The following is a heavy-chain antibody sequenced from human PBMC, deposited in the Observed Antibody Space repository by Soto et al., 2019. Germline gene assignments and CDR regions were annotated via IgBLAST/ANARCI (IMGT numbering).Heavy chain of an antibody. CDR1: GYSFTSYW. D-gene: IGHD2-15*01. V-gene: IGHV5-10-1*01. Sequence: PGESLKISCKGSGYSFTSYWISWVRQMPGKGLEWMGRVDPSDSYTNYSPSFQGHVTISADKSISTAYLQWSSLKASDTAMYYCARHLAASTAGFDYWGQGTLVTVSS. CDR2: VDPSDSYT. CDR3: ARHLAASTAGFDY. J-gene: IGHJ4*02.